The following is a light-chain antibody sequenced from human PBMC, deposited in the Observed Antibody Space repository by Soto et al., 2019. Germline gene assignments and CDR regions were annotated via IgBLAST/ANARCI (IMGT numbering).Light chain of an antibody. Sequence: QSVLTQPASVSGSPGQSITISCTGTSSDVGGYNYVSWYQQQPGKAPKFMIYDVSNRPSGVSNRFSGSKSGNTASLTISGLQAEDEADYDCCSYTTSNTRQIVFVTGTKVTVL. J-gene: IGLJ1*01. CDR1: SSDVGGYNY. CDR2: DVS. V-gene: IGLV2-14*01. CDR3: CSYTTSNTRQIV.